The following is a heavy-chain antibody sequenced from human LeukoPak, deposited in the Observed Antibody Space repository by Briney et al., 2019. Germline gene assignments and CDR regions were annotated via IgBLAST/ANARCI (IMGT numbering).Heavy chain of an antibody. V-gene: IGHV4-34*01. Sequence: SETLSLTCAVYGGSFSGYYWSWIRQPPGKGLEWIGEINHSGSTNYNPSLKSRVTISVDTSKNQFSLKLSSVTAADTAVYYCARQYRPYYYGSGSYYKNYYYMDVWGKGTTVTISS. CDR3: ARQYRPYYYGSGSYYKNYYYMDV. J-gene: IGHJ6*03. CDR1: GGSFSGYY. CDR2: INHSGST. D-gene: IGHD3-10*01.